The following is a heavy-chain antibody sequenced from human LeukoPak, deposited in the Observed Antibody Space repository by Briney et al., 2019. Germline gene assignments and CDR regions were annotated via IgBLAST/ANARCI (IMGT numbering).Heavy chain of an antibody. V-gene: IGHV1-18*01. Sequence: ASVKVSCKASGYTFTSYGISWVRQAPGQALEWMGWISAYNGNTNYAQKLQGRVTMTTDTSTSTAYMELRSLRSDDTAVYYCARDRTYDILTGYQNWFDPWGQGTLVTVSS. CDR3: ARDRTYDILTGYQNWFDP. D-gene: IGHD3-9*01. J-gene: IGHJ5*02. CDR2: ISAYNGNT. CDR1: GYTFTSYG.